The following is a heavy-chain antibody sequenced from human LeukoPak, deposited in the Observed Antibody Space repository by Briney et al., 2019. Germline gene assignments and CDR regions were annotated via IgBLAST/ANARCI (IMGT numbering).Heavy chain of an antibody. J-gene: IGHJ3*02. Sequence: SETLSLTCTVSGGSISSYFWSWIRQPPGKGLEWIGYIYDSGSTNYNPSLKSRVTISVDTSKNQFSLKLSSVTAADTAVYYCARVRHGAFDIWGQGTMVTVSS. V-gene: IGHV4-59*01. CDR3: ARVRHGAFDI. CDR1: GGSISSYF. CDR2: IYDSGST.